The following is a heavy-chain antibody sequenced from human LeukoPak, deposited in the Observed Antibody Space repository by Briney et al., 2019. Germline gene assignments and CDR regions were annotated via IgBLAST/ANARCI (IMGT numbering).Heavy chain of an antibody. CDR3: ARRRFFHYDSSGYGNWFDP. V-gene: IGHV3-30*02. J-gene: IGHJ5*02. CDR2: IHYDGSHK. D-gene: IGHD3-22*01. Sequence: GGSLRLSCAASGFTFSNYGMHWVRQAPGKGLGWVAFIHYDGSHKYYADSVKGRFNISRDNSKNTLYLQMNIMRAEDTAMYYCARRRFFHYDSSGYGNWFDPWGQETLVTVSS. CDR1: GFTFSNYG.